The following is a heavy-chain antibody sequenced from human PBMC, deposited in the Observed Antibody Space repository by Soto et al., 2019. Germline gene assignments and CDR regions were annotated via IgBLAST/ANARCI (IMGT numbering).Heavy chain of an antibody. J-gene: IGHJ5*02. CDR1: GFTFSSYG. CDR3: AGQSSGWYLT. CDR2: IWYDGSNK. Sequence: QVQLVESGGGVVQPGRSLRLSCAASGFTFSSYGMHWVRQAPGKGLEWVAVIWYDGSNKYYADSVKGRFTISRDNSKNTLYLQMNSLRAEGTAVYYCAGQSSGWYLTWGQGTLVTVSS. V-gene: IGHV3-33*01. D-gene: IGHD6-19*01.